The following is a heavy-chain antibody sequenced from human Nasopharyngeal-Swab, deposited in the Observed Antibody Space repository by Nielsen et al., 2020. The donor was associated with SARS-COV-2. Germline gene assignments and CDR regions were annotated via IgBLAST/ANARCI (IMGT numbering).Heavy chain of an antibody. CDR2: IYYSGST. D-gene: IGHD6-19*01. CDR1: GGSISSYY. Sequence: SETLSLTCTVSGGSISSYYWSWIRPPPGKGLEWIGYIYYSGSTNYNPSLKSRVTISVDTSENQFSLKLSSVTAADTAVYYCARIAVAALNDWYFDLWGRGTLVTVSS. V-gene: IGHV4-59*01. J-gene: IGHJ2*01. CDR3: ARIAVAALNDWYFDL.